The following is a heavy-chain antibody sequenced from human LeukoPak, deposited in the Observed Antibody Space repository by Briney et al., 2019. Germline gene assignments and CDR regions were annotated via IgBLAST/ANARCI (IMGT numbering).Heavy chain of an antibody. D-gene: IGHD3-10*01. CDR3: ARRRRWGSGSYGSWFDP. J-gene: IGHJ5*02. CDR2: INHSGST. CDR1: GGSFSGYY. V-gene: IGHV4-34*01. Sequence: SETLSLTCAVYGGSFSGYYWSWIRQPPGKGLEWIGEINHSGSTNYNPSLKSRVTISVDTSKNQFSLKLSSVTAADTAVYYCARRRRWGSGSYGSWFDPWGQGTLVTVSS.